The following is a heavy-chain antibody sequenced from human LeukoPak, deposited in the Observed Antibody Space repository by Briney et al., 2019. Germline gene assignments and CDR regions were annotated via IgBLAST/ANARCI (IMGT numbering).Heavy chain of an antibody. D-gene: IGHD2-2*01. CDR1: GFTFTTYA. J-gene: IGHJ5*02. CDR2: VSAGGGST. Sequence: GGSLRLSCAASGFTFTTYAMSWVRQAPGKGLEWVSTVSAGGGSTYYADSVRGRFTISRDNSKNTLYLQMNSLRAEDTAVYYCAKVNIVLVPTARRWFDPWGQGTLVTVSS. V-gene: IGHV3-23*01. CDR3: AKVNIVLVPTARRWFDP.